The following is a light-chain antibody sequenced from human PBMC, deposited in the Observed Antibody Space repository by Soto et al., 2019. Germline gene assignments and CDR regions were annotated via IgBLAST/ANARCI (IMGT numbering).Light chain of an antibody. CDR2: DAS. J-gene: IGKJ4*01. CDR3: QLRSHWPPVAT. Sequence: EVVLTQSPATLSLSPGERATLSCRASQSVSTYLAWYQHKPGQAPRLLIYDASIRATRIPARFSGGGSGTVFPLTITSLFSEDLVVYYYQLRSHWPPVATFDGVTKVEIK. CDR1: QSVSTY. V-gene: IGKV3-11*01.